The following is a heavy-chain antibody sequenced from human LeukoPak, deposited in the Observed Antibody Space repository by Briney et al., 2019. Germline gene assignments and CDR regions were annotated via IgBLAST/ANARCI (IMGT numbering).Heavy chain of an antibody. CDR2: ISSSGDSI. Sequence: GGSLRLSCVASGFTFGTYGMHWVRQAPGKGLEWLSHISSSGDSINYADSVKGRFTVSRDNAKNSVYLQMNSLRAEDTAVYYCARSFCATNSCYRAYWGQGTLVTVSS. D-gene: IGHD2-2*02. J-gene: IGHJ1*01. V-gene: IGHV3-48*04. CDR1: GFTFGTYG. CDR3: ARSFCATNSCYRAY.